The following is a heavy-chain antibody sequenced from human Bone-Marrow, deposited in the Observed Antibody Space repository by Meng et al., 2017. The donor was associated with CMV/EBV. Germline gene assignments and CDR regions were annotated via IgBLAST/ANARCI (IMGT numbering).Heavy chain of an antibody. D-gene: IGHD6-13*01. CDR1: GYTFTGYY. J-gene: IGHJ6*02. Sequence: ASVKVSCKASGYTFTGYYMHWVRQAPGQGLEWMGWINPKSGGTNYAQKFQGRVTMTRDTSSSTAYMELSRLRSDDTAVYYCARDSSSWGVHYYYGMDVWGQGTTVTVSS. V-gene: IGHV1-2*02. CDR3: ARDSSSWGVHYYYGMDV. CDR2: INPKSGGT.